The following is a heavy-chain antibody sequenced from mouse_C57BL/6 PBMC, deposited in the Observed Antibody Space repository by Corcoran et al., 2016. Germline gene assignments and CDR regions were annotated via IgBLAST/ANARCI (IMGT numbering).Heavy chain of an antibody. V-gene: IGHV3-6*01. D-gene: IGHD1-1*01. J-gene: IGHJ3*01. CDR3: ARKVATRFDY. CDR2: ISYDGSN. CDR1: GYSITSGYY. Sequence: DVQLQESGPGLVKPSQSLSLTCSVTGYSITSGYYWNWIRQFPGNKLEWMGYISYDGSNNYNPSLKNRISITRDTSKNQFFLKLNSVTTEDTATYYCARKVATRFDYWGQGTLVTVSA.